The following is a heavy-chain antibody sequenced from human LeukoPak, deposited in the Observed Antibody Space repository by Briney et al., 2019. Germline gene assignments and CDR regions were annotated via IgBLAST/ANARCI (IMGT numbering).Heavy chain of an antibody. CDR3: AKFPKSTGTTTY. CDR2: ISGSGGST. CDR1: GFTFSSYA. Sequence: HTGGSLRLSCAASGFTFSSYAMSWVRQAPGKGLEWVSAISGSGGSTYYADSVKGRFTISRDNSKNTLYLQMNSLRAEDTAVYYCAKFPKSTGTTTYWGQGTLVTVSS. V-gene: IGHV3-23*01. D-gene: IGHD1-7*01. J-gene: IGHJ4*02.